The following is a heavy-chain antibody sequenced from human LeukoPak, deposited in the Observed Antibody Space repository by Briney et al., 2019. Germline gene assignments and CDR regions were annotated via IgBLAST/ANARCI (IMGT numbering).Heavy chain of an antibody. Sequence: SETLSLTCAAYGGSFSGYYWSWIRQPPGKGLEWIGEINHSGSTNYNPSLKSRVTISVDTSKNQFSLKLSSVTAADTAVYYCARLFVMNYYGSGSYSDYFDYWGQGTLVTVSS. J-gene: IGHJ4*02. CDR2: INHSGST. V-gene: IGHV4-34*01. CDR1: GGSFSGYY. CDR3: ARLFVMNYYGSGSYSDYFDY. D-gene: IGHD3-10*01.